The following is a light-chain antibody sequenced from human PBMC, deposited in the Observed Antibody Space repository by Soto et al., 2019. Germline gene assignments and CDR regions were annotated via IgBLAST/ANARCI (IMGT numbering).Light chain of an antibody. Sequence: QSVLTQPPSVSGAPGQRVTISCTGSSSNIGAGYDVHWYQQLPGTAPKLLIYANTNRPSGVPDRFSGSKSATSASLAITGLQAEDEADYYCQSFDRSLSASVVFGGGTKLTVL. J-gene: IGLJ2*01. CDR2: ANT. V-gene: IGLV1-40*01. CDR1: SSNIGAGYD. CDR3: QSFDRSLSASVV.